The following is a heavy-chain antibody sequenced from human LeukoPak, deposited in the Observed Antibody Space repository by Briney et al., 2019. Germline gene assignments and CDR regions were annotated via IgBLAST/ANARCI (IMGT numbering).Heavy chain of an antibody. Sequence: ASVKVSCKASGGTFSSYAISWVRQAPGQGLEWMGGIILIFGTAHYAQKFQGRVTITADESTSTAYMELSSLRSEDTAVYYCASDPVAGTHNYYYYGMDVWGQGTTVTVSS. J-gene: IGHJ6*02. CDR1: GGTFSSYA. D-gene: IGHD6-19*01. CDR2: IILIFGTA. V-gene: IGHV1-69*13. CDR3: ASDPVAGTHNYYYYGMDV.